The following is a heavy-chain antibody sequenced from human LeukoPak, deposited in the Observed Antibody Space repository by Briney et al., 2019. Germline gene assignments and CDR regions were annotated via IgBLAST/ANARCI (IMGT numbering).Heavy chain of an antibody. V-gene: IGHV3-30*03. D-gene: IGHD2-15*01. CDR2: ISYDGSNK. Sequence: PGGSLRLSCAASGFTFSSYGMHWVRQAPGKGLEWVAVISYDGSNKYYADSVKGRFTISRDNSKNTLYLQMNSLRAEDTAVYYCARQGGSLYYMDVWGKGTTVTVSS. CDR1: GFTFSSYG. CDR3: ARQGGSLYYMDV. J-gene: IGHJ6*03.